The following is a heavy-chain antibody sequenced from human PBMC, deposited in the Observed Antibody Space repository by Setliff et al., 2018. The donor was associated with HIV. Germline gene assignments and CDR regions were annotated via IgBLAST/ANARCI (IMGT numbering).Heavy chain of an antibody. Sequence: SETLSLTCVVSGYSISSGYYWDWIRQPPGKGLERIANIFHSASTNYNPSLKSRVTISIDTPKNQFSLKLTSVTAADTAVYYCARRGAYGYDYFDYWGPGTLVTVSS. D-gene: IGHD5-12*01. J-gene: IGHJ4*02. CDR1: GYSISSGYY. CDR2: IFHSAST. CDR3: ARRGAYGYDYFDY. V-gene: IGHV4-38-2*01.